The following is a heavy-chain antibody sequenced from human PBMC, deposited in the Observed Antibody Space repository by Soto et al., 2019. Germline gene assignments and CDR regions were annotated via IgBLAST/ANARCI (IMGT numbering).Heavy chain of an antibody. CDR1: GFRLSSYA. J-gene: IGHJ4*02. V-gene: IGHV3-30*18. Sequence: QVRLVESGGGVVQPGGSLRLSCATSGFRLSSYAMHWVRQAPGKGLEWVALMSYDESKKYYADSVKGRFTISRDTSKNTLVLEMNNLRVEDTAVYYCAKDRRDGDFMRILVVDFWGQGALVTVSS. D-gene: IGHD2-15*01. CDR2: MSYDESKK. CDR3: AKDRRDGDFMRILVVDF.